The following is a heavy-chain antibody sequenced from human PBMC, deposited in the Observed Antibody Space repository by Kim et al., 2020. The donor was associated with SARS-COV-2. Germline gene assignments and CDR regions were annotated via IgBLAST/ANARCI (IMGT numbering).Heavy chain of an antibody. CDR3: ARDTDYGGLYYYYGMDV. CDR1: GFTFSSYG. Sequence: GGSLRLSCAASGFTFSSYGMHWVRQAPGKGLEWVAVIWYDGSNKYYADSVKGRFTISRDNSKNTLYLQMNSLRAEDTAVYYCARDTDYGGLYYYYGMDVWGQGTTVTVSS. CDR2: IWYDGSNK. V-gene: IGHV3-33*01. J-gene: IGHJ6*02. D-gene: IGHD4-17*01.